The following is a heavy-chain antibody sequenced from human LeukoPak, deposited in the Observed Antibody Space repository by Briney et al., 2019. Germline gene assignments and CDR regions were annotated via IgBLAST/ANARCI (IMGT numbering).Heavy chain of an antibody. D-gene: IGHD2-15*01. V-gene: IGHV4-34*01. CDR1: GESFSGSY. Sequence: PSETLSLTCAVSGESFSGSYWSWIRQPPGKGLEWIGEINHSGSTNYNPSLKSRVTISVDTSKNQFSLKRSSVTAADTAVYYCARGGRSLVAAQFDLWGRGTLVTVSS. CDR3: ARGGRSLVAAQFDL. J-gene: IGHJ2*01. CDR2: INHSGST.